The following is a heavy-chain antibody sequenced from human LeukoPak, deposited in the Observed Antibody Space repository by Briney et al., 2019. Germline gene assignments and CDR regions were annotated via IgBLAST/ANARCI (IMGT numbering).Heavy chain of an antibody. Sequence: GRSLRLSCAASAFIFDDYAMHWVRQAPGKGLEWVSGINWNSGRTVYADSVKGRFTISRDNDKNTLYLQMNSLRSDDTAVYYCARDSYGYYGYLEYWGQGTLVTVSS. CDR2: INWNSGRT. CDR3: ARDSYGYYGYLEY. J-gene: IGHJ4*02. CDR1: AFIFDDYA. V-gene: IGHV3-9*01. D-gene: IGHD3-16*01.